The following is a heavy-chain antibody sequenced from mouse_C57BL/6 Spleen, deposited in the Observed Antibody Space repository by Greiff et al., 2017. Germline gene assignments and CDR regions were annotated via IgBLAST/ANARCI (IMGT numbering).Heavy chain of an antibody. CDR3: ARDDYSNSPPGFAY. Sequence: EVQLQESGPGLVKPSQSLSLTCSVTGYSITSGYYWNWIRQFPGNKLEWMGYISYDGSNNYNPSLKNRISITRDTSKNQFFLKLNSVTTEDTATYYCARDDYSNSPPGFAYWGQGTLVTVSA. D-gene: IGHD2-5*01. V-gene: IGHV3-6*01. J-gene: IGHJ3*01. CDR1: GYSITSGYY. CDR2: ISYDGSN.